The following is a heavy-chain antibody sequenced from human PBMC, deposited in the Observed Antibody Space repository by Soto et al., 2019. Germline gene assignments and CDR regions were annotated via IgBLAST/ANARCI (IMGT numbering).Heavy chain of an antibody. J-gene: IGHJ4*02. Sequence: QVQLQQWGAGLLKPSETLSLTCAVYGGSFSGYYWSWIRQPPGKGLEWIGEINHSGSTNYNPSLKSRVTISVDTSKNQFSLKLSSVTAADTAVYYCARSSGWYCYFDYWGQGTLVTVSS. D-gene: IGHD6-19*01. CDR1: GGSFSGYY. CDR3: ARSSGWYCYFDY. V-gene: IGHV4-34*01. CDR2: INHSGST.